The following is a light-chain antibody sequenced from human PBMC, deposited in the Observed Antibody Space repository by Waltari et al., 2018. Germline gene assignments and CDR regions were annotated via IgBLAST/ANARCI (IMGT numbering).Light chain of an antibody. Sequence: EIVLTQSPATLSVSPGDRATLSCRASQSISSNLAWYQQKPGQAPRLLIYGESPRATGIPARFSGSGAGTEFTLTISSLQSEDFAVYYCQQYNSWPPTTFGQGTRLEIK. CDR2: GES. J-gene: IGKJ5*01. V-gene: IGKV3-15*01. CDR1: QSISSN. CDR3: QQYNSWPPTT.